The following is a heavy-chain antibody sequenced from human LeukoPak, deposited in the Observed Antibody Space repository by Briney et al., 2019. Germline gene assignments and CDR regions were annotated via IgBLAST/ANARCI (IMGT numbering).Heavy chain of an antibody. CDR2: INHSGST. V-gene: IGHV4-34*01. Sequence: SETLSLTCAVYGGSFSGYYWSWIRQPPGKGLEWIGEINHSGSTNYNPSLESRVTISVDTSKNQFSLKLSSVTAADMAVYYCARHSYYYYMDVWGKGTTVTISS. CDR3: ARHSYYYYMDV. J-gene: IGHJ6*03. CDR1: GGSFSGYY.